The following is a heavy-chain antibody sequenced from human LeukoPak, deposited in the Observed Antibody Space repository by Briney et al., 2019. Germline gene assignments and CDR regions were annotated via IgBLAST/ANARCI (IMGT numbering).Heavy chain of an antibody. Sequence: GGSLRLSCEASGFTFSSYWMYWIRQTPGKGLVWVSRIFRDGTNPAYADSVKGRFTISRDNAKNTLYLQMNSLRAEDTAMYYCAALDHGHDYWGQGTLVSVST. CDR1: GFTFSSYW. V-gene: IGHV3-74*01. CDR2: IFRDGTNP. J-gene: IGHJ4*02. CDR3: AALDHGHDY.